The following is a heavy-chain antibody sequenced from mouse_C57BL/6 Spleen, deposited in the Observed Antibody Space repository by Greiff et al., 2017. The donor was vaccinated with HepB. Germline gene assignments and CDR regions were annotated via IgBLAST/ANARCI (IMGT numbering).Heavy chain of an antibody. J-gene: IGHJ2*01. CDR2: IYPGSGST. V-gene: IGHV1-55*01. Sequence: QVQLQQPGAELVKPGASVKMSCKASGYTFTSYWITWVKQRPGQGLEWIGDIYPGSGSTNYNEKFKSKATLTVDTSSCTAYMKLSILTSEDSAVYYCARGGFDYYGSGFYFDYWGQGTTLTVSS. D-gene: IGHD1-1*01. CDR1: GYTFTSYW. CDR3: ARGGFDYYGSGFYFDY.